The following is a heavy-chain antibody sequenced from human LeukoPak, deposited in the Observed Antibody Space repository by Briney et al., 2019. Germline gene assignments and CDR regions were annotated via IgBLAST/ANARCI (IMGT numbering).Heavy chain of an antibody. CDR2: ISGSGGGT. V-gene: IGHV3-23*01. CDR1: GFTFSSYA. Sequence: GGSLRLSCAGSGFTFSSYAMSWVRQAPGKGLEWVSAISGSGGGTYYADSVKGRFTISRDNSRNTLYLQMNSLRAEDTAVYYCAKDRGVSGSHFFDYWGQGTLVTVSS. D-gene: IGHD3-10*01. J-gene: IGHJ4*02. CDR3: AKDRGVSGSHFFDY.